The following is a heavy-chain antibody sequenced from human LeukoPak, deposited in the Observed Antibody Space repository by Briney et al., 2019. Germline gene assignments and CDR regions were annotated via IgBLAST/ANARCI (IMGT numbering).Heavy chain of an antibody. J-gene: IGHJ4*02. V-gene: IGHV3-30*18. CDR3: AKSSRMSTVMIAFDY. CDR2: ISYDGSNK. Sequence: GGSLRLSCAASGFTFSSYGMHWVRQAPGKGLEWVAVISYDGSNKYYADSVKGRFTISRDSSKNTVDLQMNSLRGEDTAVYYCAKSSRMSTVMIAFDYWGQGTLVTVSS. CDR1: GFTFSSYG. D-gene: IGHD5-24*01.